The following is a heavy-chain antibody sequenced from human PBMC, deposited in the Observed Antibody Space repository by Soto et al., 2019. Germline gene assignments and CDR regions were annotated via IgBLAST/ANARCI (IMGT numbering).Heavy chain of an antibody. CDR3: ASTLGYCSGGSCWDAFDI. CDR2: INAGNGNT. J-gene: IGHJ3*02. CDR1: GYTFTSYA. V-gene: IGHV1-3*01. Sequence: ASVKVSCKASGYTFTSYAMHWVRQAPGQRLEWMGWINAGNGNTKYSQKFQGRVTITRDTSASTAYMELSSLRSEDTAVYYCASTLGYCSGGSCWDAFDIWGQGTMVTVPS. D-gene: IGHD2-15*01.